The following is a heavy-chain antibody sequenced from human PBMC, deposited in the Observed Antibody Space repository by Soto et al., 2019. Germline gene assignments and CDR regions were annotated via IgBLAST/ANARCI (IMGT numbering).Heavy chain of an antibody. J-gene: IGHJ6*02. Sequence: SVKVSCKASGGILSNYGISWVRQAPGQGLEWMGGIIPVFGTANYAQKFQGRVTITADESTSIVYMDVTSLRSEDTAVYYCARGDATKIVVTTYYGMDVWGQGTTVTVSS. CDR1: GGILSNYG. D-gene: IGHD4-17*01. V-gene: IGHV1-69*13. CDR2: IIPVFGTA. CDR3: ARGDATKIVVTTYYGMDV.